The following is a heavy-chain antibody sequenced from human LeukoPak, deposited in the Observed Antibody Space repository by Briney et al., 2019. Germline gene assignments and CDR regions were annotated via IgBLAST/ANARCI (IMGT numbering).Heavy chain of an antibody. V-gene: IGHV3-23*01. J-gene: IGHJ4*02. D-gene: IGHD3-10*01. Sequence: GRSLRLSCAASGFTFSSYAMSWVRQAPGKGLEWVSAISGSGGSTYYADSVKGRFTISRDNSKNTLYLQMNSLRAEDTAVYYCAKGVRYYGSGSYVSDYWGQGTLVTVSS. CDR1: GFTFSSYA. CDR2: ISGSGGST. CDR3: AKGVRYYGSGSYVSDY.